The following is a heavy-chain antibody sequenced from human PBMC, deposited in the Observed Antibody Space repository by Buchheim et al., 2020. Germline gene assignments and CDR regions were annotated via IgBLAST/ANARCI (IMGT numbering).Heavy chain of an antibody. D-gene: IGHD3-22*01. V-gene: IGHV3-49*03. CDR1: GFTFGDHA. CDR2: IRSKGYGGST. J-gene: IGHJ4*02. CDR3: TRVRFYDSSGYYYLFDY. Sequence: EVQLVESGGGLVQPGRSLRLSCIASGFTFGDHAMNWFRQAPGKGLEWVGFIRSKGYGGSTDYAASVKGRLTISRDDSESIAYLQMNSLKTEDTAVYYCTRVRFYDSSGYYYLFDYWGQGT.